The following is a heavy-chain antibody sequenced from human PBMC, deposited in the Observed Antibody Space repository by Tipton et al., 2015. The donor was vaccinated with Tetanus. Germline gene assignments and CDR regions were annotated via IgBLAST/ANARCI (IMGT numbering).Heavy chain of an antibody. CDR1: GFIFSSYG. J-gene: IGHJ4*02. CDR2: SWYDDTDK. CDR3: AREADCSGGSCFSGGFDN. Sequence: SPRLSCAASGFIFSSYGIHWVRQAPGKGLEWVAVSWYDDTDKYYADSVKGRFTISRDNSKNTLYLQMNSLRAEDTAVYYCAREADCSGGSCFSGGFDNWGQGTQVTVSS. V-gene: IGHV3-33*01. D-gene: IGHD2-15*01.